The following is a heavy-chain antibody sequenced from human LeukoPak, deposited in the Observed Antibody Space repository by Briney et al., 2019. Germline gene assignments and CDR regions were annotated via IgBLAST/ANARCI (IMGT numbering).Heavy chain of an antibody. D-gene: IGHD2-15*01. J-gene: IGHJ4*02. V-gene: IGHV3-21*01. CDR2: ISSSSSYI. Sequence: GGSLRLSCAASGFTFSSYSMNWARQAPGKGLEWVSSISSSSSYIYYADSVKGRFTISRDNAKNSLYLQMNSLRAEDTAVYYCAKYCSGGSCYDYWGQGTLVTVSS. CDR3: AKYCSGGSCYDY. CDR1: GFTFSSYS.